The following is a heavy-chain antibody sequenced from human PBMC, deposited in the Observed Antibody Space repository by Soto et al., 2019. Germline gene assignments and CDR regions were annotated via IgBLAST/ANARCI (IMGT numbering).Heavy chain of an antibody. J-gene: IGHJ2*01. V-gene: IGHV4-34*01. D-gene: IGHD3-9*01. Sequence: QVQLQQWGAGPLRPLETLSLTCGVSGGSFSGYYWAWISQSPGKGLEWIGEINDRGSINYNPSLKSRVSISVDKSKNHYSLNLRSVTAADTAVYYCARESHDILTGPPWVWYFDLWGRGTLVTVSS. CDR1: GGSFSGYY. CDR2: INDRGSI. CDR3: ARESHDILTGPPWVWYFDL.